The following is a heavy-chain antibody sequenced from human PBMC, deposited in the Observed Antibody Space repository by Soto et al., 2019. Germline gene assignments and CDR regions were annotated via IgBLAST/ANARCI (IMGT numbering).Heavy chain of an antibody. J-gene: IGHJ6*02. CDR2: IIPIFGTA. Sequence: VKVYCKVSRGTFSRYAIRWVPQAPGQGLEWMGGIIPIFGTANYAQKFQGRVTITADASTSTAYMELSSLRSEDTAVYYCARGYYDSIGYPSFPAGMVVWGQATTVSVSS. CDR1: RGTFSRYA. V-gene: IGHV1-69*01. D-gene: IGHD3-22*01. CDR3: ARGYYDSIGYPSFPAGMVV.